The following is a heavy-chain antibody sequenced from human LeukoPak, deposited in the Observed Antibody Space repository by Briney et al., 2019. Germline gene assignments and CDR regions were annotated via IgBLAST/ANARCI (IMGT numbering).Heavy chain of an antibody. Sequence: GGSLRLSCAATGLIFRNYWMHWVRQVPGKGLVWVSRIDSDGSSTIYADPVKGRFTISRDNAKNTVALQMNSLSAEDTAVYYCANSLGNYYDSSGLYHYWGQGTLVTVSS. CDR1: GLIFRNYW. D-gene: IGHD3-22*01. J-gene: IGHJ4*02. V-gene: IGHV3-74*01. CDR3: ANSLGNYYDSSGLYHY. CDR2: IDSDGSST.